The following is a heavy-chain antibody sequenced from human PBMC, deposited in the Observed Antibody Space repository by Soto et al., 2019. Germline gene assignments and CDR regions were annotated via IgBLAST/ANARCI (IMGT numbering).Heavy chain of an antibody. V-gene: IGHV4-30-4*01. CDR3: ARASVHIINSYRAMDV. D-gene: IGHD3-10*01. CDR1: GDSITSDDYY. J-gene: IGHJ6*02. CDR2: IYYTGST. Sequence: QVQLQESGPGLLRPSQTLSLTCTVSGDSITSDDYYWTWIRQPPGKGLEWLGHIYYTGSTSYNPSLESRGSISLDTSKNQFSLRVRSVTAADTAVYYCARASVHIINSYRAMDVGGHGTSIIVSS.